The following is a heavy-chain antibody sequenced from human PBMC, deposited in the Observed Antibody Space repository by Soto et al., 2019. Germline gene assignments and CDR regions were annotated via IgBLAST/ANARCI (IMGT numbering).Heavy chain of an antibody. D-gene: IGHD3-3*01. CDR3: AKVGHYDFWSGYSYNQINYFDY. Sequence: GGSLRLSCAASGFTFSSYAMSWVRQAPGKGLEWVSAISGSGGSTYYADSVKGRFTISRDNSKNTLYLQMNSLRAEDTAVYYCAKVGHYDFWSGYSYNQINYFDYWGQGTLVTVSS. V-gene: IGHV3-23*01. CDR2: ISGSGGST. J-gene: IGHJ4*02. CDR1: GFTFSSYA.